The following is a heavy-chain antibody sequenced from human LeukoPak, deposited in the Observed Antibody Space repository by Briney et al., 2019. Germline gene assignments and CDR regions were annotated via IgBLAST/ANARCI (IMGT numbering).Heavy chain of an antibody. D-gene: IGHD3-10*01. CDR1: GYTFTRHD. CDR3: ARGSLWFGSKFDY. Sequence: ASVKVSCKASGYTFTRHDINWVRQATGQGLEWMGWINPNSGGTNYAQKFQGRVTMIRDTSISTAYMELSNLRSDDTAMYYCARGSLWFGSKFDYWGQGTLVTVSS. CDR2: INPNSGGT. V-gene: IGHV1-2*02. J-gene: IGHJ4*02.